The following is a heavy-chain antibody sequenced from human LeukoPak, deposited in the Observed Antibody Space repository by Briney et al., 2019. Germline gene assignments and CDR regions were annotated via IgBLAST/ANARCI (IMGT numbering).Heavy chain of an antibody. Sequence: SETLSLTCAVYGGSFSGYYWSWIRQPPGKGLEWIGEINHSGSTNYNPSLKSRVTISVDTSKNQFSLKLSSVTAADTAVYYCARGDLSGSYLYWGQGTLVTVSP. J-gene: IGHJ4*02. CDR3: ARGDLSGSYLY. CDR1: GGSFSGYY. V-gene: IGHV4-34*01. CDR2: INHSGST. D-gene: IGHD1-26*01.